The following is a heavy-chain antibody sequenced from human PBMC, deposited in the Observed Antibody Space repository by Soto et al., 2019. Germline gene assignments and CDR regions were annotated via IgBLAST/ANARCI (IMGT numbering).Heavy chain of an antibody. CDR1: GFTFNNYV. CDR2: ITGSGDSA. CDR3: AKGRGTNYYYHMDV. Sequence: EVQLLESGGGLVQPGGSLRLSCAASGFTFNNYVISWVRQAPGKGLEWVSTITGSGDSAYYADSVKGRFIISRDNSKNTLYMQMHSLGAEDSAIYYCAKGRGTNYYYHMDVWGGGTTVTVSS. D-gene: IGHD1-26*01. V-gene: IGHV3-23*01. J-gene: IGHJ6*03.